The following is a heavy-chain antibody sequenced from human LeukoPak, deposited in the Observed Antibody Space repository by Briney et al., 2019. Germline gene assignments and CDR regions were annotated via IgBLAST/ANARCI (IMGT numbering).Heavy chain of an antibody. CDR1: GFTFDDYA. CDR3: AKGGVTYLDWYFDL. Sequence: GGSLRLSCAASGFTFDDYAMHWVRQPPGKGLEWVSGISWNSGSIGYADSVKGRFTISRDNAKNSLYLQMNSLRAEDKALYYCAKGGVTYLDWYFDLWGRGTLVTVSS. J-gene: IGHJ2*01. D-gene: IGHD1-26*01. V-gene: IGHV3-9*01. CDR2: ISWNSGSI.